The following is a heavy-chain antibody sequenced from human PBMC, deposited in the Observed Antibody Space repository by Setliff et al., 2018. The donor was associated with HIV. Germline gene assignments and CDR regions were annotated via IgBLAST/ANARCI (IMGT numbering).Heavy chain of an antibody. J-gene: IGHJ3*02. Sequence: SETLSLTCAVYGESFSAYFWSWIRQSPGKGLEWIGEINHSGVTNYNPSLKSRLTISVDTSKNQFSLRLRSVTAADTAVYYCARERDSSDGYDIWAQGTLVTVSS. CDR2: INHSGVT. V-gene: IGHV4-34*01. CDR3: ARERDSSDGYDI. D-gene: IGHD2-15*01. CDR1: GESFSAYF.